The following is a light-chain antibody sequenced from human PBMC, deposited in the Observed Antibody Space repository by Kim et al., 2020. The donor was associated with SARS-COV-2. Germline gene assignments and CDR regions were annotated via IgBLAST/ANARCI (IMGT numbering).Light chain of an antibody. V-gene: IGKV3-15*01. CDR1: QSITSK. CDR2: GAF. CDR3: HEYHNWPRNT. J-gene: IGKJ2*01. Sequence: VSPGETATLSCKTSQSITSKFAWYQQKPGQAPRLLIHGAFSRATGVPARFSGSGSGTEFTLTITSLQSEDIGVYYCHEYHNWPRNTFGQGTKLEIK.